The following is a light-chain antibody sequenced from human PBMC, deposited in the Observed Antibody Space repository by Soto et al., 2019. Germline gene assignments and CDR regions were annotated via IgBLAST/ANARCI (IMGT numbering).Light chain of an antibody. CDR2: EVV. J-gene: IGLJ2*01. V-gene: IGLV2-8*01. CDR1: INDVGGYNY. Sequence: QSALTQPPSASGSPGQSVTISCTGTINDVGGYNYVSWYQHYPGEAPKLMIYEVVKRPSGVPDRFSGSKSGNTASLTVSGLQAEDEADHYCCSYAGHTNVLFGGGTQLTVL. CDR3: CSYAGHTNVL.